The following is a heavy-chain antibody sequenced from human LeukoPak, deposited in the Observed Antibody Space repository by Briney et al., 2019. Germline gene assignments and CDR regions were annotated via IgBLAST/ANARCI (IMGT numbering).Heavy chain of an antibody. CDR2: IYTSGST. Sequence: PSETLSLTCTVSGGSISSGSYYWSWIRQPAGKGLEWIGRIYTSGSTNYNPSLKSRVTISVDTSKNQFSLKLSSVTAADTAVYYCARRPARGQQLVWEPDYWGQGTLVTVSS. J-gene: IGHJ4*02. V-gene: IGHV4-61*02. D-gene: IGHD6-13*01. CDR3: ARRPARGQQLVWEPDY. CDR1: GGSISSGSYY.